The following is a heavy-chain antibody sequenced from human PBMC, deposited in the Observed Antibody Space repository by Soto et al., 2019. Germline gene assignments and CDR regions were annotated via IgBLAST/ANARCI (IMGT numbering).Heavy chain of an antibody. CDR1: GYTFTSYG. V-gene: IGHV1-18*04. D-gene: IGHD3-16*01. J-gene: IGHJ6*02. CDR2: ISAYNGNT. CDR3: ARDIDLGRDDYCYYGMDV. Sequence: ASVKVSCKASGYTFTSYGISWVRQAPGQGLEWMGWISAYNGNTNYAQKLQGRVTMTTDTSTSTAYMELRSLRSDDTAVYYCARDIDLGRDDYCYYGMDVWGQGTTVTAYS.